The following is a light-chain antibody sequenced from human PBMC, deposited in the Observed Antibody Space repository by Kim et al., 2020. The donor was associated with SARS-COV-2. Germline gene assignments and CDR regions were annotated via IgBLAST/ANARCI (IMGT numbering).Light chain of an antibody. V-gene: IGKV3-11*01. CDR2: DAS. CDR1: QTVSNY. Sequence: TLSLSPGERAPPSSGTSQTVSNYLAWYQQKPGQAPRLLIYDASNRATGIPVRFSGSGSGTDFSLTISNLEPEDFAVYYCQYRRTFGQGTKVDIK. J-gene: IGKJ1*01. CDR3: QYRRT.